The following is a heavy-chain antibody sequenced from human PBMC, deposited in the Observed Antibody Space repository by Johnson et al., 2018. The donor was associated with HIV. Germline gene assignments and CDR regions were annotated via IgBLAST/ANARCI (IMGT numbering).Heavy chain of an antibody. CDR3: ARDHVIGPSFDAFDI. V-gene: IGHV3-11*04. CDR1: GFTFSDYY. D-gene: IGHD3-22*01. Sequence: QVQLVESGGGLVQPGGSLRLSCTASGFTFSDYYMSWIRQAPGKGLEWVSYISSSGSTIYYADSVKGRFTISRDNAKNSLYLQMNSLRAEDTAVYYCARDHVIGPSFDAFDIWGQGTMVTVSS. J-gene: IGHJ3*02. CDR2: ISSSGSTI.